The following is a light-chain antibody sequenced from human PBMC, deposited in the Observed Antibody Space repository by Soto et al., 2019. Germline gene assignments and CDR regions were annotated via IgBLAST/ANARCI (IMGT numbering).Light chain of an antibody. Sequence: DIQMTQSPSTVSASVGDRVTITCRASPSISSWLAWYQQRPGEAPKLLIYGASNLDSGVPSRFSGSGSGTEFTLTSSSLQPDDVATYYCQQYDNEWTFGQGTKVEIK. J-gene: IGKJ1*01. V-gene: IGKV1-5*01. CDR1: PSISSW. CDR2: GAS. CDR3: QQYDNEWT.